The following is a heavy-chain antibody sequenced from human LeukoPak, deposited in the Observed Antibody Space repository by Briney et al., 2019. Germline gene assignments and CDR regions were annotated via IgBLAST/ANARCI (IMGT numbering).Heavy chain of an antibody. Sequence: GGSLRLSCAASGYTFSSYGMHWVRQSPGKGLEWVTFIRYDRSKKYYADFVKGRFTISRDNSKNPLYLQMNSLRGEDTAVYYCAKVYDYGDYGFDYWGQGTLVTVFS. CDR3: AKVYDYGDYGFDY. CDR1: GYTFSSYG. CDR2: IRYDRSKK. D-gene: IGHD4-17*01. V-gene: IGHV3-30*02. J-gene: IGHJ4*02.